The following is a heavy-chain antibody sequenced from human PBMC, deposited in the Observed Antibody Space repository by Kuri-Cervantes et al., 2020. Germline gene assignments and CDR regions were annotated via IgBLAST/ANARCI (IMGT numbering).Heavy chain of an antibody. J-gene: IGHJ4*02. V-gene: IGHV1-2*02. Sequence: ASVKVSCKASGYTFTGYYMHWVRQAPGQGLEWMGWINPNSGGTNYAQKFQGRVTMTRDTSISTAYMELSRLRSDDTAVYYCARVRNMVRGVIMDYFEYWGQGTLVTVSS. D-gene: IGHD3-10*01. CDR3: ARVRNMVRGVIMDYFEY. CDR1: GYTFTGYY. CDR2: INPNSGGT.